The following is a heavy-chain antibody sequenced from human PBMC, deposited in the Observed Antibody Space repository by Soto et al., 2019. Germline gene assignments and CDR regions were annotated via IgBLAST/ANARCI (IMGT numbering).Heavy chain of an antibody. D-gene: IGHD2-8*01. CDR1: GFSLSGYE. CDR2: ISGSGSTI. Sequence: PWGSLRLSCVASGFSLSGYEMNWVRQAPGRGLEWVAYISGSGSTIYYADSVKGRFTISRDDANNLLSLQMNSLSAEDTAVYYCNRDGVSMSEAGRTLDCMDVGGQGASVQASS. CDR3: NRDGVSMSEAGRTLDCMDV. J-gene: IGHJ6*01. V-gene: IGHV3-48*03.